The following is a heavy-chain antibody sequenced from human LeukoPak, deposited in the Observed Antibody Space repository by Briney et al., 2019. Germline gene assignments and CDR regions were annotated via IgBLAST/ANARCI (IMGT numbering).Heavy chain of an antibody. Sequence: SVKVSCKASGGTFSSYAISWVRQAPGQGLEWMGRIIPILGIANYAQKFQGRVTITADKSTSTAYVELSSLRSEDTAVYYCARGDAISPPAWFDPWGQGTLVTVSS. CDR3: ARGDAISPPAWFDP. V-gene: IGHV1-69*04. D-gene: IGHD3-9*01. CDR2: IIPILGIA. CDR1: GGTFSSYA. J-gene: IGHJ5*02.